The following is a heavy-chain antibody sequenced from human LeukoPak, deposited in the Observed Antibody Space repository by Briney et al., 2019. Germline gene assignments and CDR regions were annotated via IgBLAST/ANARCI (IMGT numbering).Heavy chain of an antibody. Sequence: SVRVSCKASGYTLTAYYIHWVRQAPGQGLEWMGRIIPILDLTKYAPKIQDRVTITADKSTSTAYMELNSLRSEDTAVYFCARDSGRPPTSFDYWGQGTLVTVSS. CDR3: ARDSGRPPTSFDY. D-gene: IGHD1-1*01. CDR2: IIPILDLT. J-gene: IGHJ4*02. V-gene: IGHV1-69*04. CDR1: GYTLTAYY.